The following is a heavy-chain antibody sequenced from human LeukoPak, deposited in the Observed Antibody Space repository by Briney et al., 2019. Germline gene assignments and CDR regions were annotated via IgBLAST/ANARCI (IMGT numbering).Heavy chain of an antibody. D-gene: IGHD6-25*01. Sequence: PVGSLRLSCAASGXTFSSYSVNWVRQAPGKGLEWVSYISSSSSTIYYADSLKGRFTISRDNAKKSLYLQMNSLRDEDTAVYYCARDSAGADAFDIWGQGTMVTVSS. J-gene: IGHJ3*02. V-gene: IGHV3-48*02. CDR3: ARDSAGADAFDI. CDR1: GXTFSSYS. CDR2: ISSSSSTI.